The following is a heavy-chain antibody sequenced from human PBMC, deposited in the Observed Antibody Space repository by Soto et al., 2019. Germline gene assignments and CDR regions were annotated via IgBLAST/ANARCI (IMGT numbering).Heavy chain of an antibody. Sequence: GGSLRLSCAASGFTFSSCAMSWVRQAPGKGLEWVSAISGSGGSTYYADSVKGRFTISRDNSKNTLYLQMNSLRAEDTAVYYCAKGSYSNYASYYYGMDVWGQGTTVTVSS. V-gene: IGHV3-23*01. CDR2: ISGSGGST. D-gene: IGHD4-4*01. CDR1: GFTFSSCA. CDR3: AKGSYSNYASYYYGMDV. J-gene: IGHJ6*02.